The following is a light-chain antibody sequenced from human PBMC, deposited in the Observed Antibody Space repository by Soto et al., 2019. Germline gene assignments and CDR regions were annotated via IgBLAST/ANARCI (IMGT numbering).Light chain of an antibody. J-gene: IGKJ2*01. CDR3: QQYGSSPYT. V-gene: IGKV3-20*01. CDR2: GAS. CDR1: QIVNKDH. Sequence: ELVLTQSRATLSLSPGERATLSCRASQIVNKDHFAWYQPKPGQAPRLLIYGASSRAGGIPAKFSGSGSGTDMTVTITRLATGDFAVYYVQQYGSSPYTFALGTKLEI.